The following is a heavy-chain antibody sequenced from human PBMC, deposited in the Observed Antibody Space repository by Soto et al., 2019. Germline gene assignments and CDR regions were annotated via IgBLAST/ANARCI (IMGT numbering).Heavy chain of an antibody. CDR1: GFTFSSYG. CDR2: ISYDGSNK. CDR3: AKVRTQRLVAGDYFDY. D-gene: IGHD6-13*01. V-gene: IGHV3-30*18. Sequence: GGSLRLSCAASGFTFSSYGMHWVRQAPGKGLEWVAVISYDGSNKYYADSVKGRFTISRDNSKNTLYLQMNSLRAEDTAVYYCAKVRTQRLVAGDYFDYWGQGTLVTVAS. J-gene: IGHJ4*02.